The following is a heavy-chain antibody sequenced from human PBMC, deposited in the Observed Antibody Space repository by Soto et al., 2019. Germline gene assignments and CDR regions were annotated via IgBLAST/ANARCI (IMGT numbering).Heavy chain of an antibody. CDR2: SSTYSGNL. CDR1: GYDFTSYG. V-gene: IGHV1-18*01. J-gene: IGHJ4*02. Sequence: HVQLVQSGAEVKKPGASVQVACRASGYDFTSYGMNWGRQARGQGVEWMGWSSTYSGNLVYAQKFKGRASLTSDTTTDAAYMELRSLRSDDTAVYYCARGHDILTGGKFIYWGQGTLVTVSS. D-gene: IGHD3-9*01. CDR3: ARGHDILTGGKFIY.